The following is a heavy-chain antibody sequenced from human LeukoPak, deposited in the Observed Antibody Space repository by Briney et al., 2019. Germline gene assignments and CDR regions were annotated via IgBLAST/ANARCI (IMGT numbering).Heavy chain of an antibody. D-gene: IGHD6-13*01. V-gene: IGHV7-4-1*02. CDR1: GYTFTSHA. CDR2: INTNTGNP. CDR3: ARGLIREVAAAAFDY. J-gene: IGHJ4*02. Sequence: ASVKVSCKASGYTFTSHAMNWVRQAPGQGLEWMGWINTNTGNPTYAQGFTGRFVFSLDTSVSTAYLQISSLKAEDTAVYYCARGLIREVAAAAFDYWGQGTLVTVSS.